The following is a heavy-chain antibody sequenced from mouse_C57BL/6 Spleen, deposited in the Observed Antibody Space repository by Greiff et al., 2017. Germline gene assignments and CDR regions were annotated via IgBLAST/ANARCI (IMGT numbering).Heavy chain of an antibody. CDR3: ARWGFYYYGSSYGDAMDY. D-gene: IGHD1-1*01. V-gene: IGHV1-76*01. Sequence: VQGVESGAELVRPGASVKLSCKASGYTFTDYYINWVKQRPGQGLEWIARIYPGSGNTYYNEKFKGKATLTAEKSSSTAYMQLSSLTSEDSAVYFCARWGFYYYGSSYGDAMDYWGQGTSVTVSS. CDR1: GYTFTDYY. J-gene: IGHJ4*01. CDR2: IYPGSGNT.